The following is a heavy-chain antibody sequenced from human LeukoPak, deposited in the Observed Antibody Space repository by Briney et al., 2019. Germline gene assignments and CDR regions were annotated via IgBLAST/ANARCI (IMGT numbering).Heavy chain of an antibody. Sequence: SQTLSLTCTVSGGSISSGGYYWSWIRQHPGKGLEWIGYIYYSGSTYYNPSLKSRVTISVDTSKNQFSLKLSSVTAADTAVYYCARAGSSYYDSSAHWGQGTLVTVSS. CDR3: ARAGSSYYDSSAH. CDR1: GGSISSGGYY. J-gene: IGHJ4*02. CDR2: IYYSGST. D-gene: IGHD3-22*01. V-gene: IGHV4-31*03.